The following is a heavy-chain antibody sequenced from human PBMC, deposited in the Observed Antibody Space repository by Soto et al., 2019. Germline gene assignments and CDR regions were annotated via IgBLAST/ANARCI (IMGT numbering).Heavy chain of an antibody. D-gene: IGHD6-19*01. CDR3: ATVRGSGWYSDY. J-gene: IGHJ4*02. V-gene: IGHV3-11*06. Sequence: GGSLRLSCAASGFTFSDNYMSWIRQAPGKGLEWVSYISSSSTFTNYADSVKGRFTISRDNAKKSLYLQMNSLRAEDTAVYYCATVRGSGWYSDYWGQGALVTVSS. CDR1: GFTFSDNY. CDR2: ISSSSTFT.